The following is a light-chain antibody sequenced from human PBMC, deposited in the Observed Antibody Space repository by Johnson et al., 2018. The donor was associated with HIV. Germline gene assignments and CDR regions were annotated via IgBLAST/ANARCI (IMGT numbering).Light chain of an antibody. CDR1: SSNIGNNY. J-gene: IGLJ1*01. V-gene: IGLV1-51*01. CDR2: DNN. Sequence: QSVLTQPPSVSAAPGQKVTISCSGSSSNIGNNYVSWYQQLPGTAPKLLMYDNNKLPSGIPDRFSGSKSGTSATLGITGLQTGDEADYYCGTWDSRLSAYVFGAGTKVTVL. CDR3: GTWDSRLSAYV.